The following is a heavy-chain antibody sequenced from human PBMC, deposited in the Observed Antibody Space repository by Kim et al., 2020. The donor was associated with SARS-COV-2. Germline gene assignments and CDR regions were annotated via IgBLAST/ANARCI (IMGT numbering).Heavy chain of an antibody. CDR2: NNYSA. J-gene: IGHJ5*02. V-gene: IGHV4-30-4*02. CDR3: ASVPKSARFSH. CDR1: GGSFNGGNWY. Sequence: SETLSLTCTVYGGSFNGGNWYWSWHRQHTGVGLVWIVYNNYSASYNPTLKLRITVTVSASKNQFSLNLSLVTATAAAVDIYYCASVPKSARFSHLGQLT.